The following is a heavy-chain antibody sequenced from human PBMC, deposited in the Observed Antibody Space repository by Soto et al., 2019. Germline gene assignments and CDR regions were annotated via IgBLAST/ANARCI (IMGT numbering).Heavy chain of an antibody. Sequence: QVQLVQSGAEVKKPGSSVKVSCKAYGGTFTSYTISWVRQAPGQGLEWMGGIIPIFGTANYAQRFQGRVTISADESTSTAYLEPSRLRSEDTAVYYCARDFSGNSTFDYWGQGTLVTVSS. V-gene: IGHV1-69*01. J-gene: IGHJ4*02. CDR2: IIPIFGTA. CDR3: ARDFSGNSTFDY. D-gene: IGHD1-26*01. CDR1: GGTFTSYT.